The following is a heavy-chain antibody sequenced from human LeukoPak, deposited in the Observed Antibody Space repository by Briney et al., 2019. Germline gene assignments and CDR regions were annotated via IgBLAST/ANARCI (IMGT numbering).Heavy chain of an antibody. V-gene: IGHV3-48*04. D-gene: IGHD5-24*01. CDR1: GFTFSSYS. CDR2: ISSSSSTI. J-gene: IGHJ3*02. Sequence: GGSLRLSCAASGFTFSSYSMNWVRQAPGKGLEWVSYISSSSSTIYYADSVKGRFTISRDNAKNSLYLQMNSLRAEDTAVYYCARVRDGYDFDAFDIWGQGTMVTVSS. CDR3: ARVRDGYDFDAFDI.